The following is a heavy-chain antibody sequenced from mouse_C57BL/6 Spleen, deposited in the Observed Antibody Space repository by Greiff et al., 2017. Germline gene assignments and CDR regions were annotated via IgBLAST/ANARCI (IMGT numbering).Heavy chain of an antibody. CDR1: GYTFTSYW. Sequence: VQLQQPGAELVMPGASVKLSCKASGYTFTSYWMHWVKQRPGQGLEWIGEIDPSDSYTNYNQKFKGKSTLTVDKSSSTAYMQLSSLTSEDSAVYYCARGGYSNSFDYCGQGTTLTVSS. V-gene: IGHV1-69*01. J-gene: IGHJ2*01. D-gene: IGHD2-5*01. CDR2: IDPSDSYT. CDR3: ARGGYSNSFDY.